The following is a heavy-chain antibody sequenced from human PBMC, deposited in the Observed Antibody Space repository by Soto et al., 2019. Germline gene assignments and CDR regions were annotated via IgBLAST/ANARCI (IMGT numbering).Heavy chain of an antibody. CDR2: IIPIFGTA. V-gene: IGHV1-69*13. Sequence: GASVKVSCKASGGTFSSYAISWVRQAPGQGLEWMGGIIPIFGTANYAQKFQGRVTITADESTSTAYMELSSLRSEDTAVYYCASDFWSGYHITPYYYYGMDVWGQGTTVTVSS. D-gene: IGHD3-3*01. CDR3: ASDFWSGYHITPYYYYGMDV. CDR1: GGTFSSYA. J-gene: IGHJ6*02.